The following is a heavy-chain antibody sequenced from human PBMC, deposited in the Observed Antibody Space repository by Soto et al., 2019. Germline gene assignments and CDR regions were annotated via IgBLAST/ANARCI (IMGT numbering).Heavy chain of an antibody. J-gene: IGHJ6*02. D-gene: IGHD3-16*01. Sequence: PGGSLRLSCAASEFTFSSYAMSWVRQAPGKGLEWISAISGSGATTYYADSMKGRFTVSRDNSNNTLYLQMSSLRVEDTALYYCARRYYGLYGLDVWGQGTTVTVSS. V-gene: IGHV3-23*01. CDR2: ISGSGATT. CDR1: EFTFSSYA. CDR3: ARRYYGLYGLDV.